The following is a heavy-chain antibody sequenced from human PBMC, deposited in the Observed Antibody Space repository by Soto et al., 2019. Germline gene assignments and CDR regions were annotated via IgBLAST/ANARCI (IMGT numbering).Heavy chain of an antibody. CDR1: GGSISSYY. CDR3: ARGSSYYDILTGYWRNWFDP. J-gene: IGHJ5*02. Sequence: SETLSLTCTVSGGSISSYYWSWIRQPPGKGLEWIGYIYYSGSTNYNPSLKSRVTISVDTSKNQFSLKLSSVTAADTAVYYCARGSSYYDILTGYWRNWFDPWGQGTLVTVSS. D-gene: IGHD3-9*01. V-gene: IGHV4-59*01. CDR2: IYYSGST.